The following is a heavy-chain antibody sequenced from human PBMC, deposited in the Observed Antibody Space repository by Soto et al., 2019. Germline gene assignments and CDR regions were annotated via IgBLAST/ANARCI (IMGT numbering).Heavy chain of an antibody. D-gene: IGHD2-2*01. CDR1: GGTFGSYA. V-gene: IGHV1-69*01. CDR3: ATALGCRSTSCTLDY. J-gene: IGHJ4*02. CDR2: IIPVSGAA. Sequence: QVQLVQSGAEVKKPGSSVKVSCKASGGTFGSYAFSWVRQAPGQGLEWMGGIIPVSGAAHYAQKFQGRVTITADESTSTAYMELSRLSSQDTAAYYCATALGCRSTSCTLDYWGQGTRVIVSS.